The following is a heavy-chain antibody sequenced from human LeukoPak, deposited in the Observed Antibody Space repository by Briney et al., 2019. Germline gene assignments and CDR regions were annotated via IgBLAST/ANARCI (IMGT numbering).Heavy chain of an antibody. CDR3: ARAQLWFNFDY. V-gene: IGHV3-53*01. J-gene: IGHJ4*02. D-gene: IGHD5-18*01. Sequence: GGSLRLSCSASGFTFSSYAMHWVRQAPGKGLEWVSVIYSGGSTYYADSVKGRFTISRDNSKNTLYLQMNSLRAEDTAVYYCARAQLWFNFDYWGQGTLVTVSS. CDR1: GFTFSSYA. CDR2: IYSGGST.